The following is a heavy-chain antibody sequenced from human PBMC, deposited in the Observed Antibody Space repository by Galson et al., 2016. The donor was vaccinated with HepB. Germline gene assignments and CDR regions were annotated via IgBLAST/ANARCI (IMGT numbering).Heavy chain of an antibody. D-gene: IGHD2-2*01. V-gene: IGHV3-23*01. CDR1: GFTFSSYA. CDR3: AKLGRGVYIVVVPGTTTLS. Sequence: SLRLSCAASGFTFSSYAMTWVRQAPGKGLEWVSSITGIGDTASYADSVRGRFTMSRDNSKNTVSLQMNSLRAEDTAVYYCAKLGRGVYIVVVPGTTTLSWGQGTLVTVSS. J-gene: IGHJ4*02. CDR2: ITGIGDTA.